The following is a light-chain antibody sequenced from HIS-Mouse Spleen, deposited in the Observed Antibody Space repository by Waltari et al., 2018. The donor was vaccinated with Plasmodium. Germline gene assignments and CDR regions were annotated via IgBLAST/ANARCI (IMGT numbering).Light chain of an antibody. J-gene: IGLJ3*02. CDR3: QSADSSGTPNWV. CDR1: ALPKQY. Sequence: SYELTQPPSVSVSPGQTARITCSGDALPKQYAYWYQKKPGQAPVLVIYKDSERPSGIPERFSGSSSGTTVTLTISGGQAEDEADYYCQSADSSGTPNWVFGGGTKLTVL. CDR2: KDS. V-gene: IGLV3-25*03.